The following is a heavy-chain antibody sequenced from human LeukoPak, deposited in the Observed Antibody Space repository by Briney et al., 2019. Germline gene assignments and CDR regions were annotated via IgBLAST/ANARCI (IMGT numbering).Heavy chain of an antibody. D-gene: IGHD1-26*01. J-gene: IGHJ4*01. CDR1: GFTFDDYG. V-gene: IGHV3-20*04. CDR3: AKPSGSGVDY. CDR2: INWNGGST. Sequence: PGGSLRLSCAASGFTFDDYGMSWVRQAPGKGLEWVSGINWNGGSTGYADSVKGRFTISRDNSKNTLYLQMNSVRSEDTALYYCAKPSGSGVDYWGQGTRVTVSS.